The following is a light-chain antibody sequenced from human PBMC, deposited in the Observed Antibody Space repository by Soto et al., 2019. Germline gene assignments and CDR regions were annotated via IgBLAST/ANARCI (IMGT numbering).Light chain of an antibody. CDR2: DAA. V-gene: IGKV3-11*01. CDR1: QSVSSY. CDR3: QQRTDCPMT. Sequence: EIVLTQSPATLSLSPGERATLSCRASQSVSSYLVWYQQRPGQPARLLLYDAANRATGIPARFSGSGSGTDFTLTISSLEAEDFAVYYCQQRTDCPMTFGQGTRLEIK. J-gene: IGKJ5*01.